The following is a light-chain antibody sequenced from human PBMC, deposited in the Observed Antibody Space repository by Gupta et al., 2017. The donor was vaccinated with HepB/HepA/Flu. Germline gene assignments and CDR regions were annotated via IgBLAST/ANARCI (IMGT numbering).Light chain of an antibody. J-gene: IGLJ2*01. CDR3: ATWDDSLSGVV. V-gene: IGLV1-44*01. Sequence: QSVLTQPPSASGTPGQRVTISCSGSSSNIGSNTVTWYQQLPGTAPKLLIYSIDQRPSGVPDRCSGSKSGTSASRDISGLQSEDETDYDCATWDDSLSGVVFGGGTKLTVL. CDR2: SID. CDR1: SSNIGSNT.